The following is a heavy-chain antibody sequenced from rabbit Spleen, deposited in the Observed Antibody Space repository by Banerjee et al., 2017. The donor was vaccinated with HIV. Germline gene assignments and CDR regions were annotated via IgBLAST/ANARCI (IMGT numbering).Heavy chain of an antibody. CDR1: GFTLSSYY. V-gene: IGHV1S47*01. D-gene: IGHD5-1*01. J-gene: IGHJ4*01. Sequence: QEQLVESGGGLVQPGGSLKLSCKASGFTLSSYYMNWVRQAPGKGLEWIGYIDPVFGITYYASWVNGRFTISRDTNENTVSLKMTSLTAADTGTYLCARDLVAVIGWNFNLWGPGTLVTVS. CDR3: ARDLVAVIGWNFNL. CDR2: IDPVFGIT.